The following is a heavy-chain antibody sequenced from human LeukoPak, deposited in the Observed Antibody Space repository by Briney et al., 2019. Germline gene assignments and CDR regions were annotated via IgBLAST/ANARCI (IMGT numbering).Heavy chain of an antibody. CDR1: GGSISSYY. Sequence: SETLSLTCTVSGGSISSYYWSWIRQPAGKGLEWIGRIYTSGSTNYNPSLKSRVTISVDTSKNQFSLKLSSVTAADTAVYYCARDTTSYYYYYYYYMDVWGKGTTVTISS. CDR3: ARDTTSYYYYYYYYMDV. J-gene: IGHJ6*03. V-gene: IGHV4-4*07. D-gene: IGHD2/OR15-2a*01. CDR2: IYTSGST.